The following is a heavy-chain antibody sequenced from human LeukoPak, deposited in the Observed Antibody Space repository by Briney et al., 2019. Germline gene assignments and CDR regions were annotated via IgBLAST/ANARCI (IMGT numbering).Heavy chain of an antibody. CDR1: GGSFSGYY. CDR3: ARGDSNSFEYLYHMDV. V-gene: IGHV4-34*01. D-gene: IGHD4-11*01. J-gene: IGHJ6*03. Sequence: SETLSLTCTVYGGSFSGYYWSWIRQSPGKGLEWIGEINHTGTTNSNPSLGSRLTLSVDSSKNRFSLKLTSVTAADTGVYYCARGDSNSFEYLYHMDVWGKGTTVTVSS. CDR2: INHTGTT.